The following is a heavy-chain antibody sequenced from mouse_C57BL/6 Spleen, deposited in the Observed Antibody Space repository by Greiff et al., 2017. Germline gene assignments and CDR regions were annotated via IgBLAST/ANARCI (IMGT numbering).Heavy chain of an antibody. Sequence: QVQLQQPGAELVKPGASVKLSCKASGYTFTSYWMQWVKQRPGQGLEWIGEIEPSDSYTNYNQKFKGKATLTVDTSSSTAYMQLSSLTAEDSAVFYCARTDYGSRGYFDYWGQGTTLTVSS. CDR2: IEPSDSYT. CDR3: ARTDYGSRGYFDY. CDR1: GYTFTSYW. D-gene: IGHD1-1*01. V-gene: IGHV1-50*01. J-gene: IGHJ2*01.